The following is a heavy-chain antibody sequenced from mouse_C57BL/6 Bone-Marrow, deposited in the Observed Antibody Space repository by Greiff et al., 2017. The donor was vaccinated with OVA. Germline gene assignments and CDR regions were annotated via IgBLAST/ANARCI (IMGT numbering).Heavy chain of an antibody. D-gene: IGHD1-1*01. CDR2: IYPGDGDT. J-gene: IGHJ2*01. V-gene: IGHV1-80*01. CDR1: GYAFSSYW. Sequence: VQLQQSGAELVKPGASVKISCKASGYAFSSYWMNWVKQRPGKGLEWIGQIYPGDGDTNSNGKFTGKATLTADNSSRTAYMQRSSLTSEEAAVYFCAREKITTVVSSSYYFDYWGQGTTLTVSS. CDR3: AREKITTVVSSSYYFDY.